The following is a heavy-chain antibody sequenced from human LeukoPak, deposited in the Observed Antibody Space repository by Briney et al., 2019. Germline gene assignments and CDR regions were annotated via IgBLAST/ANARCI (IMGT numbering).Heavy chain of an antibody. J-gene: IGHJ4*02. CDR2: IIPILGIA. CDR3: ARGSGGAYYYDSSGYWYYFDY. D-gene: IGHD3-22*01. CDR1: GGTFSSYA. V-gene: IGHV1-69*04. Sequence: ASVKVSCKASGGTFSSYAISWVRQAPGQGLEWMGRIIPILGIANYAQKFQGRVTITADKSTSTAYMELSSLRSEDTAAYYCARGSGGAYYYDSSGYWYYFDYWGQGTLVTVSS.